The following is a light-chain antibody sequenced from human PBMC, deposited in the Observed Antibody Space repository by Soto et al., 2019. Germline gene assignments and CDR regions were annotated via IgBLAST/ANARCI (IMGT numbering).Light chain of an antibody. V-gene: IGLV2-18*01. CDR2: EVS. J-gene: IGLJ1*01. CDR3: SLYATASTYV. CDR1: SSDLASYNR. Sequence: QSVLTQPPSVSGSPGQSVTISCTGTSSDLASYNRVSWYTRPPGTGPKLVISEVSNRPSGLPARFSGSRSGNTDSRTTSGFQAEDEAEYYCSLYATASTYVFGTATNVTVL.